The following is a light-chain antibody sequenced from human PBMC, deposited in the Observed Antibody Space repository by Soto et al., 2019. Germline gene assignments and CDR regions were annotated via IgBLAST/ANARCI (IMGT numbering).Light chain of an antibody. V-gene: IGKV1-12*01. J-gene: IGKJ4*01. CDR1: QDINTW. CDR3: QQTNNFPLT. Sequence: DIQLTQSPSSVSASVGDRVTITCRASQDINTWLGWYQQKPGKAPTLLIYASSSLQSGVPSRFSGSGSGTEFTLTIRSLQPEDFATYYCQQTNNFPLTFGGGTRVEIK. CDR2: ASS.